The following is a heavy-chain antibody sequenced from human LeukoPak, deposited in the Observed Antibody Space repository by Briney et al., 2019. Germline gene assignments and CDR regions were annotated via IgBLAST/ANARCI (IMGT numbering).Heavy chain of an antibody. CDR2: FYTSEAT. V-gene: IGHV4-4*07. D-gene: IGHD3-22*01. CDR3: AREALIEGFYYYMDV. Sequence: SETLSLTCTVSGDSISSYYWSWVRQPAGQGLEWIGRFYTSEATNYNPSLKSRVTMSVDASKNQFSLRLRSVTAADTAVYYCAREALIEGFYYYMDVWGKGTTVTVSS. J-gene: IGHJ6*03. CDR1: GDSISSYY.